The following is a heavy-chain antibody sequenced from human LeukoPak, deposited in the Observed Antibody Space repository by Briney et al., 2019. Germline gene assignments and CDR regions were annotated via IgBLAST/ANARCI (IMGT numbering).Heavy chain of an antibody. CDR1: GFTFDDYG. CDR2: INWNGGST. J-gene: IGHJ4*02. V-gene: IGHV3-20*04. Sequence: GGSLRLSCAASGFTFDDYGMSWVRQAPGKGLEWVSGINWNGGSTGYADSVKGRFTISRDNAKNSLYLQMNSLRAEDTALYYCARAQSCSGGSCYFDYWGQGTLVTVSS. CDR3: ARAQSCSGGSCYFDY. D-gene: IGHD2-15*01.